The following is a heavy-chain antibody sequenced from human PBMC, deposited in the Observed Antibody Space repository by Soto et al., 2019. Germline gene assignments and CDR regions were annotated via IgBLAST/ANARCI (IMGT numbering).Heavy chain of an antibody. CDR2: IRSKANSYAT. CDR3: TRRGITGTADPLDY. CDR1: GFTFSGSA. D-gene: IGHD1-7*01. V-gene: IGHV3-73*02. J-gene: IGHJ4*02. Sequence: EVQLVESGGGLVQPGGSLKLSCAASGFTFSGSAMHWVRQASGKGLEWVGRIRSKANSYATAYAASVKGRFTISRDDSKNTAYLQMNSLKTEDTAVYYCTRRGITGTADPLDYWGQGTLVTVSS.